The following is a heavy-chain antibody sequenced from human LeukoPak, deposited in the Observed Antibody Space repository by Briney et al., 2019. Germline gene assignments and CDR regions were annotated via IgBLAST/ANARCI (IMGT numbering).Heavy chain of an antibody. Sequence: ASVKVSCKASGYTFTGYYMHWVRQAPGQGLEWMGWINPNSGGTNYAQKFQGWDTMTRDTSISTAYMELSRLRSDDTAVYYCARGHYDILTGHYYFDYWGQGTLVTVSS. CDR3: ARGHYDILTGHYYFDY. V-gene: IGHV1-2*04. D-gene: IGHD3-9*01. J-gene: IGHJ4*02. CDR1: GYTFTGYY. CDR2: INPNSGGT.